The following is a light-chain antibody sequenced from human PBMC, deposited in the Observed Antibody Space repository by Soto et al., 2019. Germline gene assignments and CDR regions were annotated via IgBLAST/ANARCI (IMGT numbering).Light chain of an antibody. J-gene: IGLJ1*01. V-gene: IGLV2-11*01. CDR2: DVS. Sequence: QSALTQPRSVSGSPGQSVTISCTGTSSDVGTYNYVSWYQQHPGKAPKVMIYDVSERPSGVPDRFSGSKSGNTASLTISGLQAEDEADYYCCSYAGSPRYVFGPGTKVTVL. CDR1: SSDVGTYNY. CDR3: CSYAGSPRYV.